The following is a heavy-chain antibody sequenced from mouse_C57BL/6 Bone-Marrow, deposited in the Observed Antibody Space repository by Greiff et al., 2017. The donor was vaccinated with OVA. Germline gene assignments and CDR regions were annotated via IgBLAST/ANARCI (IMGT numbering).Heavy chain of an antibody. CDR2: INPYNGGT. J-gene: IGHJ3*01. CDR3: ASRRSSSYGFAY. CDR1: GYTFTDYY. D-gene: IGHD1-1*01. V-gene: IGHV1-19*01. Sequence: EVQLQQSGPVLVKPGASVKMSCKASGYTFTDYYMNWVKQSHGKSLEWIGVINPYNGGTSYNQKFKGKATLTVDKSSSTAYMELNSLTSEDSAVYYCASRRSSSYGFAYWGQGTLVTVSA.